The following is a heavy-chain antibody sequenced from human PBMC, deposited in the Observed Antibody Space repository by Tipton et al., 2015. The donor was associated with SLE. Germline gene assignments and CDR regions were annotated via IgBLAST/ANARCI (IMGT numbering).Heavy chain of an antibody. J-gene: IGHJ2*01. CDR1: GFTFDDYT. CDR3: ANLEPAAQVFDL. Sequence: SLRLSCAASGFTFDDYTMHWVRQAPGKGLEWVSLISWDGGSTYYADSVKGRFTISRDNSKNSLYLQMNSLRAEDTALYYCANLEPAAQVFDLWGRGTLVTVSS. V-gene: IGHV3-43*01. CDR2: ISWDGGST. D-gene: IGHD1-14*01.